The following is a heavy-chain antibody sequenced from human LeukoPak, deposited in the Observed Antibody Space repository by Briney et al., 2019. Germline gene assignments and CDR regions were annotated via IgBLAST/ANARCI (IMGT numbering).Heavy chain of an antibody. J-gene: IGHJ3*02. CDR1: GFTFRSFE. Sequence: GGSLRLSCAASGFTFRSFEMNWVRQAPGKGLEWVSFISSRGTAMDYADSVKGRFTISRDNAKNSLSLQMNSLRAEDTAIYYCARDSSGTGAFDIWGQGTMVTVSS. V-gene: IGHV3-48*03. D-gene: IGHD2-2*01. CDR3: ARDSSGTGAFDI. CDR2: ISSRGTAM.